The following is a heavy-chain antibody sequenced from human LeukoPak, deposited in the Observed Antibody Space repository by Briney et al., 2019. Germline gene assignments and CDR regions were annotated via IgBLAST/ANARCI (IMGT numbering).Heavy chain of an antibody. Sequence: SETLSLTCTVSGGSISSGDYYWSWIRQPPGKGLEWIGYIYYSGSTYYNPSLKSRVTISVDTSKNQFSLKPSSVTAADTAVYYCAGGGLYPSYMDVWGKGTTVTVSS. V-gene: IGHV4-30-4*08. CDR3: AGGGLYPSYMDV. CDR2: IYYSGST. D-gene: IGHD3-16*01. J-gene: IGHJ6*03. CDR1: GGSISSGDYY.